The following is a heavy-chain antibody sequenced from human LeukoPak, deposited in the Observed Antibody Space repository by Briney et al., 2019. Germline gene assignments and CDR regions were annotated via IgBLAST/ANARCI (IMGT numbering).Heavy chain of an antibody. J-gene: IGHJ4*02. CDR1: GGTFSSYA. V-gene: IGHV1-69*05. D-gene: IGHD3-3*01. CDR2: IIAIFGTA. CDR3: ARDDNDFWSGYYTFDY. Sequence: ASVKVSCKASGGTFSSYAISWVRQAPGQGLEWMGRIIAIFGTANYAQKFQGRVTITTDESTSTAYMELSSLRSEDTAAYYCARDDNDFWSGYYTFDYWGQGTLVTVSS.